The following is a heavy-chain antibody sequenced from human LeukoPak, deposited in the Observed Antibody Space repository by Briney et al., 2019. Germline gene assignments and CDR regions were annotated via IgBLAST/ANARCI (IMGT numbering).Heavy chain of an antibody. Sequence: PGGSLRLSCAASGFMFSYYWMSWVRQAPGKGLEWVAFIRSDGSKKYYADSVKGRFTISRDNPKNTLYLQMNSLRTEDTAVYYCAKDWARERNYYYYMDVWGKGTTVTISS. CDR2: IRSDGSKK. J-gene: IGHJ6*03. D-gene: IGHD3-16*01. CDR3: AKDWARERNYYYYMDV. CDR1: GFMFSYYW. V-gene: IGHV3-30*02.